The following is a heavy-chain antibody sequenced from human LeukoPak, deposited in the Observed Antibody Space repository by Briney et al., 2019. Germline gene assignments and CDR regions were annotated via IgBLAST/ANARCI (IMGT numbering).Heavy chain of an antibody. V-gene: IGHV3-30-3*01. CDR3: ARELKDYYGSGGLDY. CDR1: GFTFSSYA. CDR2: ISYDGSNK. D-gene: IGHD3-10*01. J-gene: IGHJ4*02. Sequence: GGSLRLSCAASGFTFSSYAVHWVRQAPGKGLEWVAVISYDGSNKYYADSVKGRFTISRDNSKNTLYLQMNSLRAEDTAVYYCARELKDYYGSGGLDYWGQGTLVTVSS.